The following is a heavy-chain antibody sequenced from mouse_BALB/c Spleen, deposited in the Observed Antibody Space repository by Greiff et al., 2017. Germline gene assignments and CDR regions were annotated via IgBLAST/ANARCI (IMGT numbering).Heavy chain of an antibody. CDR1: GFTFSSYG. V-gene: IGHV5-6-3*01. J-gene: IGHJ4*01. D-gene: IGHD1-1*01. Sequence: EVQRVESGGGLVQPGGSLKLSCAASGFTFSSYGMSWVRQTPDKRLELVATINSNGGSTYYPDSVKARFTISRNNAKYTLYLQMSSLKSEDTAMYYCARDSFCYGSSDYYAMDYWGQGTSVTVSS. CDR3: ARDSFCYGSSDYYAMDY. CDR2: INSNGGST.